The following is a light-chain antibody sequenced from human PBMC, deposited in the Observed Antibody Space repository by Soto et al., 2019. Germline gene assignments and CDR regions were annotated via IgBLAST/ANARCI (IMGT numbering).Light chain of an antibody. CDR2: TNT. CDR1: RSNIGTNP. CDR3: AAWDDSLNSVI. J-gene: IGLJ2*01. V-gene: IGLV1-44*01. Sequence: QAVVTQPPSASGTPGQSVSISCSGSRSNIGTNPVNWYQQLPGTAPKLLFYTNTQRPSGVTDRFSASKSGTSASLAISGLQSEDEADYYCAAWDDSLNSVIFGGGTKLTVL.